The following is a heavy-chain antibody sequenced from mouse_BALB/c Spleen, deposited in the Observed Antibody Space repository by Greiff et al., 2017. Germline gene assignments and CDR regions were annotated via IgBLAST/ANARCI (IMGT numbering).Heavy chain of an antibody. CDR1: GFNIKDYY. CDR2: IDPENGNT. J-gene: IGHJ4*01. Sequence: EVKLQESGAELVRPGALVKLSCKASGFNIKDYYMHWVKQRPEQGLEWIGWIDPENGNTIYDPKFQGKASITADTSSNTAYLQLSSLTSEDTAVYYCARYGNYAMDYWGQGTSVTVSS. V-gene: IGHV14-1*02. CDR3: ARYGNYAMDY. D-gene: IGHD2-1*01.